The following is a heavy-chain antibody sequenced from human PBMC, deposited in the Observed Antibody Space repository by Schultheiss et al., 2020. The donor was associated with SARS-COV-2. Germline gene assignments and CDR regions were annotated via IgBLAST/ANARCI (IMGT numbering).Heavy chain of an antibody. CDR1: GGSISSSSYY. Sequence: GSLRLSCTVSGGSISSSSYYWGWIRQPPGKGLEWIGYIYYSGSTNYNPSLKSRVTISVDTSKNQFSLKLSSVTAADTAVYYCARGGRWGYYVMDVWGQGTTVTVSS. CDR3: ARGGRWGYYVMDV. V-gene: IGHV4-61*05. J-gene: IGHJ6*02. CDR2: IYYSGST. D-gene: IGHD7-27*01.